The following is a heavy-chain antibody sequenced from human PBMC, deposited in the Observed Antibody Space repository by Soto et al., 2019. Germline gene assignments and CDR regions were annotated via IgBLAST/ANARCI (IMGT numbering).Heavy chain of an antibody. CDR2: ISAYNGNT. Sequence: ASVKVSCKASGYTFTSYGISWVRQAPGQGPEWMGWISAYNGNTNYAQKLQGRVTMTTDTSTSTAYMELRSLRSDDTAVYYCAIFYYGSGSELRYNWLDPWGQGTLVTVSS. CDR3: AIFYYGSGSELRYNWLDP. D-gene: IGHD3-10*01. V-gene: IGHV1-18*01. J-gene: IGHJ5*02. CDR1: GYTFTSYG.